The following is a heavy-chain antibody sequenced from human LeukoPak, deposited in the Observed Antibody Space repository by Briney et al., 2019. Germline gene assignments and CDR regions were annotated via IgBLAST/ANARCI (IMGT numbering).Heavy chain of an antibody. CDR2: ITWNGDSA. Sequence: GGSLRLSCAASGFTFDDYNMHWVRQAPGKGLEWVSLITWNGDSAYYADSVEGRFTISRDNSKNSLYLQMNSLRTEDTALYYCAKDKWLRGYYYYYMDVWGKGTTVTVSS. D-gene: IGHD5-12*01. V-gene: IGHV3-43*01. CDR3: AKDKWLRGYYYYYMDV. CDR1: GFTFDDYN. J-gene: IGHJ6*03.